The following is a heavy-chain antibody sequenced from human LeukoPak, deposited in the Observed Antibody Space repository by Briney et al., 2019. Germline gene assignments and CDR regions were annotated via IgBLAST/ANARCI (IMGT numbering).Heavy chain of an antibody. CDR2: IKQDGSQR. Sequence: GGSLRLSCTASGFTFSDYWMTWVRQAPGKGPEWVANIKQDGSQRYYVDSVRGRFTISRDNAKNSLQMNGLRAEDTAVYYCARRGGSSSRRSPIDYWGRGTLVTVSS. D-gene: IGHD6-6*01. J-gene: IGHJ4*02. V-gene: IGHV3-7*01. CDR3: ARRGGSSSRRSPIDY. CDR1: GFTFSDYW.